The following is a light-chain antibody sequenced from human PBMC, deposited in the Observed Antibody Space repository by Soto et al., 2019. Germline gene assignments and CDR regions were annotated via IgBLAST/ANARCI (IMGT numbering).Light chain of an antibody. CDR1: SSDIGRYEF. J-gene: IGLJ1*01. V-gene: IGLV2-8*01. Sequence: LTESPSASGSLGQSVTISCTGTSSDIGRYEFVSWYQHHPGKAPKLIISEVTERPSGVPDRFSGSKSGNTASLTVSGLQADDEADYFCCSYAGTKYYVFGTGTKVTVL. CDR2: EVT. CDR3: CSYAGTKYYV.